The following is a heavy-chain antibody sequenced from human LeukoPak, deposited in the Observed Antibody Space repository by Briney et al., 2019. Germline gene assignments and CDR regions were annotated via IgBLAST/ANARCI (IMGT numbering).Heavy chain of an antibody. CDR3: SITGHRDNWEYF. CDR1: GYTLTKYW. V-gene: IGHV5-51*01. CDR2: INPYDFDT. Sequence: GESLKISCKISGYTLTKYWIGWARQMPGKGLEWMGIINPYDFDTQYSPSSQGDVIISVDRSITTAYLQWSSLGASDSAMYYCSITGHRDNWEYFWGQGTLVTVSS. J-gene: IGHJ4*02. D-gene: IGHD1-14*01.